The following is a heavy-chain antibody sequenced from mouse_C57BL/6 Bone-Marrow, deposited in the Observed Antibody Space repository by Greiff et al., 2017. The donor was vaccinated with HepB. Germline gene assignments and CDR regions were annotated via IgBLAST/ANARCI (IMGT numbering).Heavy chain of an antibody. Sequence: VQLQQPGAELVKPGASVKMSCKASGYTFTSYWITWVKQRPGQGLEWIGDIYPGSGSTNYNEKFKSKATLTVDTSSSTAYMQLSSLTSEDSAVYYCARSYSKGSWFAYWGQGTLVTVSA. CDR2: IYPGSGST. J-gene: IGHJ3*01. V-gene: IGHV1-55*01. CDR1: GYTFTSYW. CDR3: ARSYSKGSWFAY. D-gene: IGHD2-5*01.